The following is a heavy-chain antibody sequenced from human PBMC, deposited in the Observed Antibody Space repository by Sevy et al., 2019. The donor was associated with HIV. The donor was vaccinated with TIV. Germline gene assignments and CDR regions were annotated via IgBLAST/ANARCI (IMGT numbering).Heavy chain of an antibody. CDR3: ARGQGDGDRSTPPFDY. J-gene: IGHJ4*02. V-gene: IGHV4-30-4*01. Sequence: SETLSLTCTVSGGSISIGDYYWSWIRQPPGKGLEWIGYVYHSGATHYNPSLRSPVTMSIDTSKNQFSLKLSSVTAADTAVYYCARGQGDGDRSTPPFDYWCLGTLVTVSS. CDR2: VYHSGAT. D-gene: IGHD4-17*01. CDR1: GGSISIGDYY.